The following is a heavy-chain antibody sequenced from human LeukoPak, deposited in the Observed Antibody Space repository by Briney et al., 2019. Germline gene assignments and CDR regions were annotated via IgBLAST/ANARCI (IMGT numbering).Heavy chain of an antibody. V-gene: IGHV4-38-2*01. J-gene: IGHJ4*02. CDR3: ANYSSGYNTFDY. D-gene: IGHD3-22*01. CDR1: GYSFSSGYY. CDR2: IYHSGST. Sequence: SETLSLTCAVSGYSFSSGYYCGCIRQPPGGGLEWIGSIYHSGSTYYTPSLKSRVTISVDTSKNHFSLKLSSVTTADTAVYYCANYSSGYNTFDYWGQGTLVTVSS.